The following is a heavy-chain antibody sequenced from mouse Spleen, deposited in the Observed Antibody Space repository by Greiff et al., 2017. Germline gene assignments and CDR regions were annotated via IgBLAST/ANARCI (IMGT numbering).Heavy chain of an antibody. J-gene: IGHJ3*01. CDR1: GYTFTSYW. D-gene: IGHD1-1*01. CDR3: TRPYYYGSSPAWFAY. Sequence: VQLQQSGTVLARPGASVKMSCKTSGYTFTSYWMHWVKQRPGQGLEWIGAIYPGNSDTSYNQKFKGKAKLTAVTSASTAYMELSSLTNEDSAVYYCTRPYYYGSSPAWFAYWGQGTLVTVSA. CDR2: IYPGNSDT. V-gene: IGHV1-5*01.